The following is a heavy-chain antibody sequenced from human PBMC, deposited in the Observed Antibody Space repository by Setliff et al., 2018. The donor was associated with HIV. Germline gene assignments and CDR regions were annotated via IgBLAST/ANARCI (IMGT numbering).Heavy chain of an antibody. J-gene: IGHJ5*02. Sequence: SETLSLTCTVSGGSISSYYWSWIRQPPGKGLEWIGYIYYSGNTNYNPPLKSRVTIAVDTSKNQFSLRLNSVTAADTAVYYCATVLMGYTSGWYMFDPWGQGTLVTVSS. V-gene: IGHV4-59*01. CDR2: IYYSGNT. CDR1: GGSISSYY. D-gene: IGHD6-19*01. CDR3: ATVLMGYTSGWYMFDP.